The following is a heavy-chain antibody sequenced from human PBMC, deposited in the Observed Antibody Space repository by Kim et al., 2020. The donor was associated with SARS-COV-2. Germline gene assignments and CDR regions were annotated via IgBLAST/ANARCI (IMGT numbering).Heavy chain of an antibody. CDR3: ARDVGYSSSSGYFDY. J-gene: IGHJ4*02. D-gene: IGHD6-6*01. V-gene: IGHV6-1*01. Sequence: VSVKSRIPINPDTSKNQFSLQLNSVTPEDTAVYYCARDVGYSSSSGYFDYWGQGTLVTVSS.